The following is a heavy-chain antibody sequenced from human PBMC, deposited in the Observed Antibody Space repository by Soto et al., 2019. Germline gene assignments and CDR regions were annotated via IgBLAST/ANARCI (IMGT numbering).Heavy chain of an antibody. Sequence: QVQLQESGPGLVKPSQTLSLTCTVSGGSISSGGYYWSWIRQHPGKGLEWIGYIYYSGSTYYNPSLKSRVTMSVDTSKNQCSLKLSSVTAADTAVYYCARIVVGRGMTTHYYGMDVWGQGTTVTVSS. J-gene: IGHJ6*02. CDR2: IYYSGST. D-gene: IGHD4-17*01. CDR3: ARIVVGRGMTTHYYGMDV. V-gene: IGHV4-31*03. CDR1: GGSISSGGYY.